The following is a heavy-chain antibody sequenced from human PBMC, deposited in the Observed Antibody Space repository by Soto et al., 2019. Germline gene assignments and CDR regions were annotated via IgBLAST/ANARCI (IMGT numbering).Heavy chain of an antibody. D-gene: IGHD2-2*01. J-gene: IGHJ4*02. Sequence: QVQLQESGPGLVKPSETLSLTCTVSGGSISSYYWSWIRQPPGKGLEWIGYIYYSGSTNYNPSLKSRVTISVDTSKNQFSLKLSSVTAADTAVYYCAREGYDVLVPAATYFDYWGQGTLVTVSS. CDR2: IYYSGST. CDR1: GGSISSYY. CDR3: AREGYDVLVPAATYFDY. V-gene: IGHV4-59*01.